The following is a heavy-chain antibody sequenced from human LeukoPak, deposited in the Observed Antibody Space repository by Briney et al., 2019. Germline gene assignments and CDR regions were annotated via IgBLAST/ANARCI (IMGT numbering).Heavy chain of an antibody. V-gene: IGHV4-59*08. Sequence: PSETLSLTCSVSGNSITSDFWSWIRQSPGKGLEWIGYINYSGRSEYDPSLKSRVTISVDRPTKRVSLKMRSVTAADTAVYYCARLDCLSNECYNYWAVGALVTVSS. CDR3: ARLDCLSNECYNY. CDR2: INYSGRS. CDR1: GNSITSDF. J-gene: IGHJ4*02. D-gene: IGHD2/OR15-2a*01.